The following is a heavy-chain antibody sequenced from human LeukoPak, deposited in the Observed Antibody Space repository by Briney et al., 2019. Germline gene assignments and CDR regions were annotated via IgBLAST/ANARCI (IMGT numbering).Heavy chain of an antibody. D-gene: IGHD4-17*01. Sequence: PGRSLRLSCAASGFTFSSCGMPWVRQAPGKGLEWVAVIWYDGSNKYYADSVKGRFTISRDNSKNTLYLQMNSLRAEDTAVYYCARGGEIELYGDTQPDYGMDVWGQGTTVTVSS. CDR1: GFTFSSCG. CDR2: IWYDGSNK. V-gene: IGHV3-33*08. J-gene: IGHJ6*02. CDR3: ARGGEIELYGDTQPDYGMDV.